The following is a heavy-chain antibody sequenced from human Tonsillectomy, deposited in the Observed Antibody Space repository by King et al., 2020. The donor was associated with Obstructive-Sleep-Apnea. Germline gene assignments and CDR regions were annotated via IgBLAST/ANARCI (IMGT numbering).Heavy chain of an antibody. V-gene: IGHV3-33*06. J-gene: IGHJ4*02. Sequence: VQLVESGGGVVQPGRSLRLSCAASGFTFSSYGMHWVRQAPGKGLEWVAVIWYDGSNKYYADSVKGRFTISRDNSKNTLYLQMNSLRAEDTAVYYCAKEGTYYYDSSGYLPDYCGQGTLVTVSS. CDR3: AKEGTYYYDSSGYLPDY. D-gene: IGHD3-22*01. CDR2: IWYDGSNK. CDR1: GFTFSSYG.